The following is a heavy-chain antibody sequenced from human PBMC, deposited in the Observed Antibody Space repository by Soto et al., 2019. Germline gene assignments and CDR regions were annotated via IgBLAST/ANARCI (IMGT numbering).Heavy chain of an antibody. CDR3: ARETYSTTWYVYYHGMDV. CDR1: GGSFSSYA. Sequence: SVKVSCKASGGSFSSYAINWMRQAPGQGPEWMGGIILIFGTAKYAQKFQGRVTITADESTSTVYMELSSLTSEDTAVYYCARETYSTTWYVYYHGMDVWGQGTTVTVSS. V-gene: IGHV1-69*13. CDR2: IILIFGTA. D-gene: IGHD2-2*01. J-gene: IGHJ6*02.